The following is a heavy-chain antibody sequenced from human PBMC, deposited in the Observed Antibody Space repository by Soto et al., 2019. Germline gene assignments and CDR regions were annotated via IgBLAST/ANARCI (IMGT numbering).Heavy chain of an antibody. CDR2: INPSSGGT. CDR1: GYPFTGPY. V-gene: IGHV1-2*02. CDR3: ARDFRTYSHGVDV. J-gene: IGHJ6*02. Sequence: GASVKVSCKASGYPFTGPYIYWVRQAPGQGLEWMGWINPSSGGTEFAEKFQGRVTVTRETSIRTVFLELNSLTSDDTGVYFCARDFRTYSHGVDVWGQGTAVTVSS. D-gene: IGHD4-4*01.